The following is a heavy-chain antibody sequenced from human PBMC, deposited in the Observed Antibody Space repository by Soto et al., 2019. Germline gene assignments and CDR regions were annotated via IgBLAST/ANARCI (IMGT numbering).Heavy chain of an antibody. J-gene: IGHJ4*02. Sequence: SETLSLTCTVSGGPIRSSSHYWGWIRQSPGTGLEWIGSIDESGDSYYNPSLKSRVTIFVDTSKNQFSLKLISVTGADSAIYYCAREGGYVDYWGQGTLVTVS. V-gene: IGHV4-39*02. CDR3: AREGGYVDY. CDR2: IDESGDS. D-gene: IGHD1-1*01. CDR1: GGPIRSSSHY.